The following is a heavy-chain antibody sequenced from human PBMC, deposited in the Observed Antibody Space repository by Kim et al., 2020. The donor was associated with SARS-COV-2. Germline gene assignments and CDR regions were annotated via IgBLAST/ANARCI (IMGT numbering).Heavy chain of an antibody. CDR1: GFTFSSYG. V-gene: IGHV3-30*18. Sequence: GGSLRLSCAASGFTFSSYGMHWVRQAPGKGLEWVAVISYDGSNKYYADSVKGRFTISRDNSKNTLYLQMNSLRAEDTAVYYCAKVRDSYDFWSGYSYGM. J-gene: IGHJ6*01. D-gene: IGHD3-3*01. CDR3: AKVRDSYDFWSGYSYGM. CDR2: ISYDGSNK.